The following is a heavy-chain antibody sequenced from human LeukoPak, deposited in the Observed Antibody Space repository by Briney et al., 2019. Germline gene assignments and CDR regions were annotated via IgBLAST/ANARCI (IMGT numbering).Heavy chain of an antibody. CDR3: AREGGWRGYFDY. CDR2: INHSGST. V-gene: IGHV4-34*01. Sequence: PSETLSLTCAVYGGSFSGYYWSWIRQPPGKGLEWIGEINHSGSTNYNPSLKSRVTISVDTSKNQFSLKLSSVTAADTAVYYCAREGGWRGYFDYWGQGTLVTVSS. D-gene: IGHD6-19*01. J-gene: IGHJ4*02. CDR1: GGSFSGYY.